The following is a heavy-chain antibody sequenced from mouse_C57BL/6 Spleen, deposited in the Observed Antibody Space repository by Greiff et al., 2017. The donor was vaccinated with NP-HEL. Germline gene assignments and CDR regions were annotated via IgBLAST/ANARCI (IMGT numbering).Heavy chain of an antibody. D-gene: IGHD2-4*01. J-gene: IGHJ3*01. CDR2: IYPSDSET. CDR1: GYTFTSYW. Sequence: QVQLQQPGAELVRPGSSVKLSCKASGYTFTSYWMDWVKQRPGQGLEWIGNIYPSDSETHYNQKFKDKATLTVDKSSSTAYMQLSSLTSEDSAVYYCARDYDDPFAYWGQGTLVTVSA. CDR3: ARDYDDPFAY. V-gene: IGHV1-61*01.